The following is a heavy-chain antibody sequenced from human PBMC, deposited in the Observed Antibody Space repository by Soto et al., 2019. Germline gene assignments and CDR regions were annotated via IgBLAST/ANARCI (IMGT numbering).Heavy chain of an antibody. J-gene: IGHJ4*02. CDR1: GFTFSSYC. CDR2: ISGSRSSSETTI. CDR3: ATSGSDGWDFHY. D-gene: IGHD6-19*01. V-gene: IGHV3-48*02. Sequence: PGGSLRLSCAASGFTFSSYCMSWARQAPGKGLEWISYISGSRSSSETTIYYADSVRGRFTISRDDAKNSLYLQMNSLRDDDTGVYYCATSGSDGWDFHYWGQGTLVTVSS.